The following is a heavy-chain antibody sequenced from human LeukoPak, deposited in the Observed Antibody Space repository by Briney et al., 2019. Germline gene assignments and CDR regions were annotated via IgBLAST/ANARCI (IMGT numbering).Heavy chain of an antibody. CDR1: GGSISTYY. CDR2: IYYSGST. CDR3: ARSDYSYYGMDV. V-gene: IGHV4-59*08. J-gene: IGHJ6*02. Sequence: SETLSLTCTVSGGSISTYYWNWLRQPPGKGLEWIGNIYYSGSTNSNPSLKSRLTISVDTSKKQFYLNLTSVTAADTAIYYCARSDYSYYGMDVWGRGATVTVSS.